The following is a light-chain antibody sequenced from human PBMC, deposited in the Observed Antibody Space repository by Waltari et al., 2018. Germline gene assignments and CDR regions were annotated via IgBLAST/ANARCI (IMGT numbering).Light chain of an antibody. Sequence: EIMLTQSPGTLSLFPGDRATLSCQASQSIVTYLAWYQQKPCQAPRLLIYHTSIRATGIPDRFSGSGSETDFSLTISRLEPEDFAVYYCQHYVRLPATFGQGTNVEIK. CDR2: HTS. J-gene: IGKJ1*01. CDR1: QSIVTY. V-gene: IGKV3-20*01. CDR3: QHYVRLPAT.